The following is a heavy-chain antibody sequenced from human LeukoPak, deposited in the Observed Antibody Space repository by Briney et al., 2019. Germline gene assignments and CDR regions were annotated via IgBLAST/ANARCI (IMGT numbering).Heavy chain of an antibody. Sequence: SQTLSLTCTVSGGSISSGSYYWSWIRQPAWKGLEWIGRIYTSGSTNYNPSLKSRVTISVDTSKNQFSLKLSSVTAADTAVYYCARDLRTLIAASSSWGQGTMVTVSS. CDR3: ARDLRTLIAASSS. CDR2: IYTSGST. V-gene: IGHV4-61*02. D-gene: IGHD6-13*01. CDR1: GGSISSGSYY. J-gene: IGHJ3*01.